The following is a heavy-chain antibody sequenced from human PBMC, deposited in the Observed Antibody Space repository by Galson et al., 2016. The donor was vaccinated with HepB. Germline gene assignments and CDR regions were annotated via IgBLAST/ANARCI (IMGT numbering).Heavy chain of an antibody. CDR3: AKHTYFYASGNYAGFDY. Sequence: SLRLSCAASGFTFSRYGMHWARQAPGKGLEWVAVISYDGSNKHYADSVKGRFTVSRDNSKNTLHLQMNGLRAEDTALYYCAKHTYFYASGNYAGFDYWGQGTLVTVSS. D-gene: IGHD3-10*01. J-gene: IGHJ4*02. CDR2: ISYDGSNK. V-gene: IGHV3-30*18. CDR1: GFTFSRYG.